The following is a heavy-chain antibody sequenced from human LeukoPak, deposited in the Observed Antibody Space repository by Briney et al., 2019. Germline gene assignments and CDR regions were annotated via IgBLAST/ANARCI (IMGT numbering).Heavy chain of an antibody. CDR1: GGSISSYY. CDR2: IYYSGST. V-gene: IGHV4-59*01. J-gene: IGHJ4*02. D-gene: IGHD3-10*01. Sequence: PSETLSLTCTVSGGSISSYYWSWIRQPPGKGLEWIGYIYYSGSTNYNPSLKSRVTISVDTSKNQFSLKLSSVTAADTAVYYCARSLIAMVRGVITAYYFDYWGQGTLITVSS. CDR3: ARSLIAMVRGVITAYYFDY.